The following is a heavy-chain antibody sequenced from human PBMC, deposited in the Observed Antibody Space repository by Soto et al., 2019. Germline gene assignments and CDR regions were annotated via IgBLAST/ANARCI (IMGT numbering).Heavy chain of an antibody. CDR1: VFTFSSYA. J-gene: IGHJ4*02. CDR2: ISGSGGST. CDR3: AKVGTNYSSSWTFDY. Sequence: PGGSLRLSCAASVFTFSSYAMSWFRQAPGKGLEWVSAISGSGGSTYYADSVKGRFTISRDNSKNTLYLQMNSLRAEDTAVYYCAKVGTNYSSSWTFDYWGQGTLVTVSS. D-gene: IGHD6-13*01. V-gene: IGHV3-23*01.